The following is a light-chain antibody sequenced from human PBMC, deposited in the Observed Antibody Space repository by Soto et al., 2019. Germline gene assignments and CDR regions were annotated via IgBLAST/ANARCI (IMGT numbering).Light chain of an antibody. Sequence: QSVLPQPPSASGTPGQRVTISCSGSSSNIGSNTINWYQQLPGTAPKLLISSNNQRPSGVPDRFSGSKSGTSASLAISGLQSEDEADYHCAAWDDSLNGVVFGGGTQLTVL. CDR2: SNN. CDR1: SSNIGSNT. CDR3: AAWDDSLNGVV. V-gene: IGLV1-44*01. J-gene: IGLJ3*02.